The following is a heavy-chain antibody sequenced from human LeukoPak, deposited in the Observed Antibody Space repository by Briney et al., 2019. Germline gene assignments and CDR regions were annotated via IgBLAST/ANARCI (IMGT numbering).Heavy chain of an antibody. D-gene: IGHD5-18*01. CDR3: ARVGRGYSYGVFDY. Sequence: ASVKVSCKASGYTFSSYGISWVRQAPGQGLEWMGWINSNSGGTNYAQKFQGRVTMTRDTSISTAYMELSRLRSDDTAVYYCARVGRGYSYGVFDYWGQGTLVTVSS. CDR1: GYTFSSYG. J-gene: IGHJ4*02. V-gene: IGHV1-2*02. CDR2: INSNSGGT.